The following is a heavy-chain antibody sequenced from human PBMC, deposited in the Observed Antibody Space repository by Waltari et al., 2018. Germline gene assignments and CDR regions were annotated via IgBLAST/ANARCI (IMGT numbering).Heavy chain of an antibody. Sequence: QVQLQESGPGLVKPSETLSLTCPVPGGSLSSYYWGWIRQPPGKGLEWIGYIYYSGSTNYNPSLKSRVTISVDTSKNQFSLKLSSVTAADTAVDYCARGRGRAAAGYPSCYADWGQGTLVTVSS. D-gene: IGHD6-13*01. CDR2: IYYSGST. CDR3: ARGRGRAAAGYPSCYAD. J-gene: IGHJ4*02. V-gene: IGHV4-59*01. CDR1: GGSLSSYY.